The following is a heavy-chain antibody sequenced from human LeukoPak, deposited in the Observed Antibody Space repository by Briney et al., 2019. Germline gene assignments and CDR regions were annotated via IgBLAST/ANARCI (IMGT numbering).Heavy chain of an antibody. CDR3: ARARSGGCFDY. J-gene: IGHJ4*02. V-gene: IGHV3-21*01. CDR1: GFTFSSYS. CDR2: ISSSSSYI. Sequence: PGGSLRLSCAASGFTFSSYSMNWVRQAPGKGLEWVSSISSSSSYIYYADPVKGRFTISRDNAKNSLYLQMNSLRAEDTAVYYCARARSGGCFDYWGQGTLVTVSS. D-gene: IGHD6-19*01.